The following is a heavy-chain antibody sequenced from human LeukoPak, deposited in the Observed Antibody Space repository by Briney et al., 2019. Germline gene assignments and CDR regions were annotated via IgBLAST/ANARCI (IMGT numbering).Heavy chain of an antibody. V-gene: IGHV1-2*02. J-gene: IGHJ4*02. CDR3: ARDCSDTSCYDY. CDR1: GYRLTGYY. D-gene: IGHD2-2*01. Sequence: ASVRVSCKASGYRLTGYYMHWVRQAPGQGLEWMGWINPNSAGTKYAQKFQGRVTMTRDTSIGTAYMELSRLRSDDTAVYYCARDCSDTSCYDYWGQGTLVTVSS. CDR2: INPNSAGT.